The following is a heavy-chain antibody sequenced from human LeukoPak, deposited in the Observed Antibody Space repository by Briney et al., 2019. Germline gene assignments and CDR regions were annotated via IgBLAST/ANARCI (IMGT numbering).Heavy chain of an antibody. Sequence: GGSLRLSCAASGFTFSDYYMSWIRQAPGKGLEWVSYISSSGGTIYYADSVKGRFTISRDNAKNSLYLQMNSLRAEDTAIYYCATDRKVGTWDPRFNYWGQGTLVTVSS. D-gene: IGHD4-23*01. CDR1: GFTFSDYY. CDR2: ISSSGGTI. CDR3: ATDRKVGTWDPRFNY. J-gene: IGHJ4*02. V-gene: IGHV3-11*04.